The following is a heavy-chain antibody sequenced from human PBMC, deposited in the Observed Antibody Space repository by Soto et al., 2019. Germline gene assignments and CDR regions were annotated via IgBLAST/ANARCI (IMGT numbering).Heavy chain of an antibody. J-gene: IGHJ4*02. V-gene: IGHV1-18*01. Sequence: ASVKVSCKASGGTFSSYAISWVRQAPGQGLEWMGWISAYNGNTNYAQKLQGRVTMTTDTSTSTAYMELRSLRSDDTAVYYCARDSGYGLLFDYWGQGTLVTVSS. D-gene: IGHD5-12*01. CDR2: ISAYNGNT. CDR1: GGTFSSYA. CDR3: ARDSGYGLLFDY.